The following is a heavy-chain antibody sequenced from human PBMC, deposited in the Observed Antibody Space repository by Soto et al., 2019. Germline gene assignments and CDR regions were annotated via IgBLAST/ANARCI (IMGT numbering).Heavy chain of an antibody. CDR3: TTAPLPTDAFDI. D-gene: IGHD1-26*01. J-gene: IGHJ3*02. Sequence: PGGSLRLSCAASGFTFSNAWMSWVRQAPGKGLEWVGRIKSKTDGGTTDYAAPVKGRFTISRDDSKNTLYLQMNSLKTEDTAVYYCTTAPLPTDAFDIWGQGTMVTVSS. V-gene: IGHV3-15*01. CDR1: GFTFSNAW. CDR2: IKSKTDGGTT.